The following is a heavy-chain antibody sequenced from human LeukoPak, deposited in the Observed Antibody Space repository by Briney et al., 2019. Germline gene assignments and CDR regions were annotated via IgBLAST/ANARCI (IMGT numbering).Heavy chain of an antibody. CDR1: GFTFRSYG. CDR3: AKALPVEIVVVSETYFDY. J-gene: IGHJ4*02. Sequence: PGGSLRLSCAASGFTFRSYGMHWVRQAPGKGLEWMAVISYDGSNKYYADSVKGRFTISRDNSKNTLYLQMNSLRAEDTAVYYCAKALPVEIVVVSETYFDYWGQGTLVTVSS. D-gene: IGHD3-22*01. CDR2: ISYDGSNK. V-gene: IGHV3-30*18.